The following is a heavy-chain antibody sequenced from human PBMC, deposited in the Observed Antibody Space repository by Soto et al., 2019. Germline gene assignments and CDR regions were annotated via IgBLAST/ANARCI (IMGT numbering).Heavy chain of an antibody. Sequence: QVQLVESGGGVVQPGRSLRLSCAASGFTFSSFPMHWVRQAPGKGLECVAVISYDGSKKYYADSVKGRFTISRDNSKNTLYLQMSRLRAEDTAVYYCARRGGGYSGTYLGYFDYWGQGTLVTVSS. CDR2: ISYDGSKK. CDR1: GFTFSSFP. CDR3: ARRGGGYSGTYLGYFDY. J-gene: IGHJ4*02. V-gene: IGHV3-30-3*01. D-gene: IGHD1-26*01.